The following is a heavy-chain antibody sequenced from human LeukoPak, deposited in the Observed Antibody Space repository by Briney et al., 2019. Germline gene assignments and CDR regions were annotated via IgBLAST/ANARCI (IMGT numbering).Heavy chain of an antibody. D-gene: IGHD6-19*01. J-gene: IGHJ4*02. CDR3: ARDLAVAGTRTFDY. CDR2: IWFDGSTK. Sequence: GGSLRLSCATSGFSFSSYGMHWVRQAPGKGLEWVAVIWFDGSTKYYVDSVKGRFTISRDNSKNTLHLQMNSLRPEDTAVYYCARDLAVAGTRTFDYWGQGTLVTVSS. V-gene: IGHV3-33*01. CDR1: GFSFSSYG.